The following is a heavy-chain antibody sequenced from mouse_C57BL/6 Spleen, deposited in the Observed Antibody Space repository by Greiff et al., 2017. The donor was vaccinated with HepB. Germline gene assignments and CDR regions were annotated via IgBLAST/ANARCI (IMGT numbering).Heavy chain of an antibody. CDR2: IWSGGSS. CDR3: ARIYGNYGDY. J-gene: IGHJ4*01. CDR1: FFSLTIYG. D-gene: IGHD2-1*01. V-gene: IGHV2-2*01. Sequence: HSFPFLFHPSHILSITCTFSFFSLTIYGVHLVLHSPLTFLEWLGVIWSGGSSDYNAAFISRLSISKDNSKSQVFFKMNSLQADDTAIYYCARIYGNYGDYWGQGTSVTVSS.